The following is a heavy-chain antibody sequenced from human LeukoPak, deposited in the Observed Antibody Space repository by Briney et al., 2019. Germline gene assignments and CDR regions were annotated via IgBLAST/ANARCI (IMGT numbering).Heavy chain of an antibody. CDR2: IRYDGIDK. CDR3: ARGAKDSWMDY. Sequence: PGGSLRLSCAVSGVIFSNYDIQWIRQVPGKGLTWLSLIRYDGIDKYYADSVKGRFTASRDKAKNTVYLQMNSLRTEDTALYYCARGAKDSWMDYWGQGTLVTVSS. D-gene: IGHD6-13*01. J-gene: IGHJ4*02. V-gene: IGHV3-30*02. CDR1: GVIFSNYD.